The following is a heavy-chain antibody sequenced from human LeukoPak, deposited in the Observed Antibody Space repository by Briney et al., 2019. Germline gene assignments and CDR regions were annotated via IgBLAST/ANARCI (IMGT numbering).Heavy chain of an antibody. Sequence: SATLSLTCAVYGGSFSGFYWSWIRQPPGKGLEWIGEINHSGSTYYNPSIKSRVTISEDTSKNQFSLKLTSVTAADTAVYYCATLGEYYDSSGYYYNWGQGTLVTLSS. V-gene: IGHV4-34*01. J-gene: IGHJ4*02. CDR3: ATLGEYYDSSGYYYN. CDR1: GGSFSGFY. D-gene: IGHD3-22*01. CDR2: INHSGST.